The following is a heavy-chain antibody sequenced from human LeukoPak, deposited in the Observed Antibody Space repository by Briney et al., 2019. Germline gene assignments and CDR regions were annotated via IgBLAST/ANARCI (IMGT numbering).Heavy chain of an antibody. D-gene: IGHD4-17*01. CDR2: ISGSGGST. CDR1: GFTFSSYA. V-gene: IGHV3-23*01. Sequence: GGSLRLSCAASGFTFSSYAMSWVRQAPGKGLEWVSAISGSGGSTYYADSVKGRFTISRDNSKNTLYLQMNSLRAEDTAVYYCAKSDGDYFRYYYYGMDVWGQGTTVTVSS. J-gene: IGHJ6*02. CDR3: AKSDGDYFRYYYYGMDV.